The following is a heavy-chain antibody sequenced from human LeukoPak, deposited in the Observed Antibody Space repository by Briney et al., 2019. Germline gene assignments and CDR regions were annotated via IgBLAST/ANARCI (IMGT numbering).Heavy chain of an antibody. CDR3: ARGRSNYYGMDV. D-gene: IGHD1-26*01. V-gene: IGHV4-61*01. CDR2: IYYSGST. CDR1: GGSVSSGSYY. J-gene: IGHJ6*02. Sequence: SETLSLTCTVSGGSVSSGSYYWSWIRQPPGKGLEWIGYIYYSGSTNYNPSLKSRVTMSVDTSKNLFSLKVSSVTAAGTAVYYCARGRSNYYGMDVWGQGTTVTVSS.